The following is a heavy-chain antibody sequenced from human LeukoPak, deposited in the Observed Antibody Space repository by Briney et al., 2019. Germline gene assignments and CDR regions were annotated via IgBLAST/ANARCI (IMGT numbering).Heavy chain of an antibody. V-gene: IGHV4-59*01. Sequence: KPSETLSLTCTVSGDSISSSYWSWIRQPPGKRLEWIGYIYYTGSTNYNPSLKSRVTISVDTSENQFSLNLTSVTAADTAVYYCVRGYFDTSGYSNPFDXWGQGXMVTV. D-gene: IGHD3-22*01. CDR2: IYYTGST. J-gene: IGHJ3*02. CDR3: VRGYFDTSGYSNPFDX. CDR1: GDSISSSY.